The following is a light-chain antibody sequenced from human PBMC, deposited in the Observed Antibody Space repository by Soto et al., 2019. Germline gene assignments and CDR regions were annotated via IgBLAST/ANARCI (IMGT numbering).Light chain of an antibody. J-gene: IGLJ1*01. CDR1: SSDVGGYKY. Sequence: QSVLTQPASVSGSPGQSITISCAGTSSDVGGYKYVSWYQQNPGKAPKLIIYEVNSRPSGVSNRFSGSKSGNTASLTISGLQAEDEADYYCSSYTSTSTLYVFGSGTKLTVL. CDR3: SSYTSTSTLYV. V-gene: IGLV2-14*01. CDR2: EVN.